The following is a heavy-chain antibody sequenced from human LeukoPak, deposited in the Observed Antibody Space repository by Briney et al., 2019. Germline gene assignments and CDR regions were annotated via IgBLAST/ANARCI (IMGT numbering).Heavy chain of an antibody. D-gene: IGHD6-19*01. Sequence: SETLSPTCTVSGGSISSYYWSWIRQPPGKGLEWIGYIYYSGSTNYNPSLKSRVTISVDTSKNQFSLKLSSVTAADTAMYYCARVRSSGWGKGFDYWGQGTLVTVSS. CDR2: IYYSGST. V-gene: IGHV4-59*01. J-gene: IGHJ4*02. CDR3: ARVRSSGWGKGFDY. CDR1: GGSISSYY.